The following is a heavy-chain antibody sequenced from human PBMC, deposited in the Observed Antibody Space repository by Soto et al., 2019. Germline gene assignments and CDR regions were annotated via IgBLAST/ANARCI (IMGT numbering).Heavy chain of an antibody. J-gene: IGHJ4*02. D-gene: IGHD2-2*01. V-gene: IGHV3-11*01. CDR3: ARGNALYDY. Sequence: GGSLRLSCAASGFSFSDYYMSWIRQAPGKGLEWVSYIRSSDNTRYYADSVKGRFTISRDNAKNSLYLQMNSLRAEDTAVYYCARGNALYDYWGQGTLVTVSS. CDR2: IRSSDNTR. CDR1: GFSFSDYY.